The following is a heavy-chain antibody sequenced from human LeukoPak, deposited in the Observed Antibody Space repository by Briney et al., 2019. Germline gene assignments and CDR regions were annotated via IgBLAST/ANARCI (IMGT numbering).Heavy chain of an antibody. CDR3: AARPSVLYYSDPGSYYLWGFDP. J-gene: IGHJ5*02. CDR2: INHSRSS. D-gene: IGHD3-10*01. Sequence: SETLSLTCAVYGGSFSGYYWSWIRQPPGKGLQWIGEINHSRSSNYNPSLKSRVTISLDTSKKQFSLKLSSVTAADTAVYYCAARPSVLYYSDPGSYYLWGFDPWGQGTLVTVSS. CDR1: GGSFSGYY. V-gene: IGHV4-34*01.